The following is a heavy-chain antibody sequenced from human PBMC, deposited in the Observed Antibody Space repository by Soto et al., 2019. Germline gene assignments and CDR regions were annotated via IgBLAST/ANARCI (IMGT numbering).Heavy chain of an antibody. CDR3: ARARRGYSSSWYNWFDS. Sequence: SETLSLTCVVYGGSFNGYYWSWIRQPPGQGLEWIGEIHHSGGTNYNPSLKSRVTISVDTSKSQFSLELSSVTAADTSVYYCARARRGYSSSWYNWFDSWAREPWSPSPQ. V-gene: IGHV4-34*01. CDR1: GGSFNGYY. CDR2: IHHSGGT. D-gene: IGHD6-13*01. J-gene: IGHJ5*01.